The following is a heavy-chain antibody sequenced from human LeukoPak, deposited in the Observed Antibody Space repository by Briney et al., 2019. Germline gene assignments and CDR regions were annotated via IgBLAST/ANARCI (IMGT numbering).Heavy chain of an antibody. J-gene: IGHJ5*02. V-gene: IGHV3-30-3*01. CDR1: GFTFNGYS. CDR3: AKGLAYTGYDYWFDP. D-gene: IGHD5-12*01. CDR2: ISDDETYK. Sequence: GGSLRLSCAASGFTFNGYSMHWVRQAPGKGLEWVTAISDDETYKFYADSVKGRFTISRDNSKNTLYMQMNSLRAADTAVYYCAKGLAYTGYDYWFDPWGQGTLVTVSS.